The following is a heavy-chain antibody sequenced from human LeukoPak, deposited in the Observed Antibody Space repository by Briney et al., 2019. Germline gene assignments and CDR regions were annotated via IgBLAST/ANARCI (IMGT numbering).Heavy chain of an antibody. Sequence: GESLRISCKGSGYSFTNYWISWVRQLPGKGLEWMGRINPSDSYTNYSPSFQGHVTISADKSISTAYVQWSSLKATDTAIYYCARHNREDFDFWGQGTPVTVSS. CDR3: ARHNREDFDF. CDR2: INPSDSYT. J-gene: IGHJ4*02. D-gene: IGHD2/OR15-2a*01. V-gene: IGHV5-10-1*01. CDR1: GYSFTNYW.